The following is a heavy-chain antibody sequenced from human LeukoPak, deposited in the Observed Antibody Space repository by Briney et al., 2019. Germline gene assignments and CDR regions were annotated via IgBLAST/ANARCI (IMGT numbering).Heavy chain of an antibody. V-gene: IGHV3-9*01. J-gene: IGHJ4*02. D-gene: IGHD6-13*01. Sequence: GGSLRLSCAASGFTFDDYAMHWVRQAPGKGLEWVSGISWNSGSIGYADSVKGRFTISRDNAKDSLYLQMNSLRAEDTALYYCAKVGVAAAGPFDYWGQGTLVTVSS. CDR2: ISWNSGSI. CDR1: GFTFDDYA. CDR3: AKVGVAAAGPFDY.